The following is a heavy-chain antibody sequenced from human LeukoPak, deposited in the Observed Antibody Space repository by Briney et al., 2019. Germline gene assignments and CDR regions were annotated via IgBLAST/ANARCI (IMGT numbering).Heavy chain of an antibody. D-gene: IGHD1-26*01. CDR1: GGSFSSYY. CDR3: ARAPRRIVGATTRWGFDY. CDR2: IYTSGST. V-gene: IGHV4-59*10. Sequence: SETLSLTCAVYGGSFSSYYWSWIRQPAGKGLEWIGRIYTSGSTNYNPSLKSRVTISVDTSKNQFSLKLSSVTAADTAVYYCARAPRRIVGATTRWGFDYWGQGTLVTVSS. J-gene: IGHJ4*02.